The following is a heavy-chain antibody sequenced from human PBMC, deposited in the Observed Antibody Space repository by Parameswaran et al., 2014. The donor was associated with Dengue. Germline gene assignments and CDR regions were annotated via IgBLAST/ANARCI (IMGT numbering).Heavy chain of an antibody. Sequence: WVRQPWTRLEWMGWINPNSGGTNYAQKFQGRVTMTRDTSISTAYMELSRLRSDDTAVYYCAREYCGGDCYSDAFDIWGQGTMVTVSS. V-gene: IGHV1-2*02. D-gene: IGHD2-21*01. J-gene: IGHJ3*02. CDR3: AREYCGGDCYSDAFDI. CDR2: INPNSGGT.